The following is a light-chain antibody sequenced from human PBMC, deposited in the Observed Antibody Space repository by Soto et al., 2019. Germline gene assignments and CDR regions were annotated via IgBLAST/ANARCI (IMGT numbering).Light chain of an antibody. J-gene: IGLJ1*01. CDR2: GVT. CDR1: TSDIGFYDY. CDR3: SSYTSISTLYV. V-gene: IGLV2-14*01. Sequence: QSALTQPASVSGSPGQSLTISCTGTTSDIGFYDYVSWYQQYPGKAPKLLIYGVTIRPSGISNRFSGSKSGSTASLTISGLRDEDEADYYCSSYTSISTLYVFGTGTKVTVL.